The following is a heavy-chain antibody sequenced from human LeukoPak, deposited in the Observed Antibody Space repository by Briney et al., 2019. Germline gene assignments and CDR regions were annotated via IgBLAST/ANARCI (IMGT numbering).Heavy chain of an antibody. CDR3: AKDARRTNGWYFFDY. D-gene: IGHD6-19*01. Sequence: PGGSLRLSCAASGFAFSSLAMGWVRQAPGQGLEWVSVISDSGSLTYYADSVKGRFTISRDNSKNTLFLQMNSLRAEDTAVYYCAKDARRTNGWYFFDYWGQGTPVTVSS. J-gene: IGHJ4*02. CDR1: GFAFSSLA. V-gene: IGHV3-23*01. CDR2: ISDSGSLT.